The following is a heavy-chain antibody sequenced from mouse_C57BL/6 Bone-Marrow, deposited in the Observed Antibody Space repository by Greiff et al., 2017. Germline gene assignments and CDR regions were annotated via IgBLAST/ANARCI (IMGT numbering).Heavy chain of an antibody. Sequence: EVKLMESGPELVKPGASVKISCKASGYSFTDYNMNWVKQSNGKSLEWIGVINPNYGTTSYNQKFKGKATLTVDQSSSTAYMQLNSLTSEDSAVYYCARGYDYDYAMDYWGQGPSVTVSA. CDR1: GYSFTDYN. D-gene: IGHD2-4*01. CDR2: INPNYGTT. J-gene: IGHJ4*01. CDR3: ARGYDYDYAMDY. V-gene: IGHV1-39*01.